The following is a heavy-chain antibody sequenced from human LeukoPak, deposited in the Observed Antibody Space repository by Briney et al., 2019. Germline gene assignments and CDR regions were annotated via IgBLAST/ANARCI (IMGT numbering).Heavy chain of an antibody. CDR2: ISSSGSYI. V-gene: IGHV3-21*01. CDR1: GFTFSSYT. CDR3: ATSKDYGDY. Sequence: GGSLRLSCAASGFTFSSYTMNWVRQAPGKGLEWVSSISSSGSYISYADSVKGRFTISRDNAKNSLYLQLNSLRAEDTAVYYCATSKDYGDYAGQGTLVTVSS. J-gene: IGHJ4*02.